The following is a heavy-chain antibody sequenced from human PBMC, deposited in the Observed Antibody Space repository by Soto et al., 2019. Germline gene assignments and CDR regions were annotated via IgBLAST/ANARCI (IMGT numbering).Heavy chain of an antibody. J-gene: IGHJ6*02. CDR2: ISYDGSNK. CDR1: GFTCSSYG. CDR3: AKDLLRPGRAYGMDV. Sequence: QVQLVESGGGVVQPGRSLRLSCAASGFTCSSYGMHWVRQAPGKGLEWVAVISYDGSNKYYADSVKGRFTISRDNSKNTLYLQMHSLRVEDTAVYYCAKDLLRPGRAYGMDVWGHGPTVTVSS. V-gene: IGHV3-30*18.